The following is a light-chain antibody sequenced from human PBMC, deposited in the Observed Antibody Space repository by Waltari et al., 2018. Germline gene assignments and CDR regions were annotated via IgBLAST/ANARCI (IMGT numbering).Light chain of an antibody. V-gene: IGKV3D-15*01. CDR1: QSLSRST. CDR2: DTS. CDR3: QQYDYWPWT. Sequence: EIVLTQSPATLSVAPGEGATLSCRASQSLSRSTFAWYQQKPGQAPRLLIYDTSTRATGIPARFSGSGSGTEFTLTISSLQSEDFATYYCQQYDYWPWTFGQGTRVETK. J-gene: IGKJ1*01.